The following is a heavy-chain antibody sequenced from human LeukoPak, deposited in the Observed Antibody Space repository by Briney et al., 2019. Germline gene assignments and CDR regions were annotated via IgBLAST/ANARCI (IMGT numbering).Heavy chain of an antibody. CDR3: ARDYPRGYCSSTSCYLGAFDI. J-gene: IGHJ3*02. Sequence: ASVTVSCKASGYTFTSYYMHWVRQAPGQGLEWMGIINPSGGSTSYAQKFQGRVTMTRDTSTSTVYMELSSLRSEDTAVYYCARDYPRGYCSSTSCYLGAFDIWGQGTMVTVSS. V-gene: IGHV1-46*01. CDR1: GYTFTSYY. CDR2: INPSGGST. D-gene: IGHD2-2*01.